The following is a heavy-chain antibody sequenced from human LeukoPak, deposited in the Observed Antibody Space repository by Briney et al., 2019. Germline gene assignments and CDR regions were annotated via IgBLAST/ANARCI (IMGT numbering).Heavy chain of an antibody. D-gene: IGHD1-26*01. CDR1: GGSISSSSYY. J-gene: IGHJ5*02. Sequence: PSETLSLTCTVSGGSISSSSYYWGWIRQPPGKGLEWIGSIYYSGSTYYNPSLKSRVTISVDTSKNHFSLKLRSVTAADTAVYYCAKHGELLSWFDPWGQGTQVAVSS. V-gene: IGHV4-39*01. CDR2: IYYSGST. CDR3: AKHGELLSWFDP.